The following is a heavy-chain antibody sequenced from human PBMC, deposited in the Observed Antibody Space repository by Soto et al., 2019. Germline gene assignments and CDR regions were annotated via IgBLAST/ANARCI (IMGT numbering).Heavy chain of an antibody. V-gene: IGHV3-30*18. CDR1: GFMFRNYG. J-gene: IGHJ4*02. CDR3: AKDRSGWDFHYYFDY. Sequence: VGSLRLSCGASGFMFRNYGMHWVRQAPGKGLEWVASISYDDGGYKYYVDSVQGRFTVSRDNSKNTLYLQMNSLGVEDTAVYYCAKDRSGWDFHYYFDYWGQGTVVTVSS. CDR2: ISYDDGGYK. D-gene: IGHD6-19*01.